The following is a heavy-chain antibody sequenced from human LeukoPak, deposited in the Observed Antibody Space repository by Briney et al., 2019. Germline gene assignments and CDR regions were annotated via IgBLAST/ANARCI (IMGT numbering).Heavy chain of an antibody. Sequence: GGSLRLSCAASGFTFSDYYMTWIRQAPGKGLEWVSYISSSSSYTNYADSVKGRFTISRDNAKNSLYLQMNNLRAEDTAVYYCARRGLMVRGDDYWGQGTLVTVSS. D-gene: IGHD3-10*01. CDR3: ARRGLMVRGDDY. CDR2: ISSSSSYT. J-gene: IGHJ4*02. V-gene: IGHV3-11*06. CDR1: GFTFSDYY.